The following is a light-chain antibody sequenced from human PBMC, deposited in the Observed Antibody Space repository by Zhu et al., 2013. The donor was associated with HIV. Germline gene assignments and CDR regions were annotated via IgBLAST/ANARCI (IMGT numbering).Light chain of an antibody. V-gene: IGLV2-14*01. CDR1: SSDVGGYNY. J-gene: IGLJ3*02. CDR3: QSYDNSLSDSV. Sequence: QSALTQPASVSGSPGQSITISCTGTSSDVGGYNYVSWYQQHPGKAPRLMIYEVSNRPSGVPDRFSGSKSGSSASLAITGLQAEDEADYYCQSYDNSLSDSVFGGGTKLTVL. CDR2: EVS.